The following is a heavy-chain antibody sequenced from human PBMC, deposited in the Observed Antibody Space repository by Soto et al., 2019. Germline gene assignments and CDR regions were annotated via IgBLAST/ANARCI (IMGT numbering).Heavy chain of an antibody. CDR3: ARYIGAIGRYYYGMDV. J-gene: IGHJ6*02. CDR2: IYFTGNT. Sequence: SETLSLTCTVPSISSYYWSWIRQPPGKGLEWIGQIYFTGNTNYNPSLKSRVTMSVDTSQNQFSLKLTSVTAADTAVYYCARYIGAIGRYYYGMDVWGQGTTVTVS. D-gene: IGHD6-13*01. CDR1: SISSYY. V-gene: IGHV4-59*01.